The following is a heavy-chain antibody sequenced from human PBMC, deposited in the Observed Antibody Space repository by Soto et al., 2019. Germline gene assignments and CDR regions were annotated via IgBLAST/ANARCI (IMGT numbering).Heavy chain of an antibody. J-gene: IGHJ4*02. V-gene: IGHV2-5*02. D-gene: IGHD3-10*01. Sequence: QITLKESGPTLVKPTQTLTLTCTFSGFSLSTSEVGVGWIRQPPGRALECLALIYWDDDKRYRPSLRSRLTITQDTSKHHVVLTHTNMHPVDTATYYCVHSGRFGAGPFAYRGQGPPVTVSS. CDR1: GFSLSTSEVG. CDR3: VHSGRFGAGPFAY. CDR2: IYWDDDK.